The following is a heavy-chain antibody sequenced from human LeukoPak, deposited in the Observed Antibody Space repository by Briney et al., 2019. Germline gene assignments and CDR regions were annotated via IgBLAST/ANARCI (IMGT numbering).Heavy chain of an antibody. Sequence: PGGSLRLSCAASGFTFSTYAMSWVRQVPGKGLEWVSGISNTAGFTYYADSVKGRFTISRDNSKNTLYLQMNSLRAEDTAVYYCARETYYYDSSGPVSNYWGQGTLVTVSS. CDR3: ARETYYYDSSGPVSNY. CDR1: GFTFSTYA. J-gene: IGHJ4*02. V-gene: IGHV3-23*01. CDR2: ISNTAGFT. D-gene: IGHD3-22*01.